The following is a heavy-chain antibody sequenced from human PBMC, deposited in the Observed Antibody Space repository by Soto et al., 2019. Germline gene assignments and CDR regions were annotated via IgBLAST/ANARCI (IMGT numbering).Heavy chain of an antibody. CDR2: IIPMVAIS. CDR3: ATSTCTDIHDAFNI. CDR1: GGTFSTYT. V-gene: IGHV1-69*02. D-gene: IGHD2-2*01. J-gene: IGHJ3*02. Sequence: QVQLVQSGAEVKKPGSSVKVSCKASGGTFSTYTISWVRQAPGQGLEWMGRIIPMVAISNYAQHFRGRVTITADKSTNTISMDLSSLRSEDTAMYFCATSTCTDIHDAFNIWGQGTMVTVSS.